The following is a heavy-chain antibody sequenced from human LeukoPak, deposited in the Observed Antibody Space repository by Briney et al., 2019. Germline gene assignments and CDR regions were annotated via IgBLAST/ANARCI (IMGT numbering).Heavy chain of an antibody. CDR1: GGTFSSYA. CDR3: ARARSSARPVSYFDY. V-gene: IGHV1-69*13. Sequence: ASVTVSCKASGGTFSSYAISWVRQAPGQGLEWMGGIIPIFGTANYAQKFQGRVTITADESTSTVYMELSSLRSEDTAVYYCARARSSARPVSYFDYWGQGTLVTVSS. J-gene: IGHJ4*02. CDR2: IIPIFGTA. D-gene: IGHD6-6*01.